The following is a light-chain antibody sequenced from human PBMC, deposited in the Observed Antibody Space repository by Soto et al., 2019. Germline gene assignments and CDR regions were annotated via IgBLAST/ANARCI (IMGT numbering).Light chain of an antibody. V-gene: IGLV2-23*02. Sequence: SALTQPASVSGSPGQSITISCTGTSSDVGAYNLVSWYQQYPGKVPKLLIYEVFKRPSGVSDRFSGSKSGNTASLTISGLQAEDEADYYCCSYASSSSYVFGTGTKVTVL. J-gene: IGLJ1*01. CDR3: CSYASSSSYV. CDR1: SSDVGAYNL. CDR2: EVF.